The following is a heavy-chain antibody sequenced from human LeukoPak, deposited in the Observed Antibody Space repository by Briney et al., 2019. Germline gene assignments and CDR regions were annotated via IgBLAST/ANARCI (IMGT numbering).Heavy chain of an antibody. V-gene: IGHV3-7*05. CDR3: ARDTGSGYGDFDY. J-gene: IGHJ4*02. CDR1: GFXFGSYW. CDR2: INQDGGED. Sequence: GGSLRLSCAAFGFXFGSYWINWVRQAPGKGLEWVANINQDGGEDYYVDSVKGRFTISRDNAKNSLYLQMNSLRVEDTAVYYCARDTGSGYGDFDYWGQGTLVTVSS. D-gene: IGHD5-12*01.